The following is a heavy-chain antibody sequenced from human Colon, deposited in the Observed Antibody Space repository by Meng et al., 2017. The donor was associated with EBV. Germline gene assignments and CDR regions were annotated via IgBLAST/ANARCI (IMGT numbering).Heavy chain of an antibody. Sequence: EQCLESAPGVLSPSGTLSLTCYVSVCATTSNKYWCRCRRHPPGKALEWLGEVYHDGSTNYSPSVQSLATLSIDKSKNQFPLKSTSVNAADTAVYYCAREDDYGDYVAYWGQGILVTVSS. D-gene: IGHD4-17*01. CDR3: AREDDYGDYVAY. V-gene: IGHV4-4*02. CDR2: VYHDGST. J-gene: IGHJ4*02. CDR1: VCATTSNKYW.